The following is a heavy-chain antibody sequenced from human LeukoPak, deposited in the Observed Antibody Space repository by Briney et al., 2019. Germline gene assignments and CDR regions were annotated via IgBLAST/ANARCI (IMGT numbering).Heavy chain of an antibody. Sequence: GGSLRLSCAASGFTFSSYAMSWVRQALGKGLEWVSSISSSSSYIYYADSVKGRFTISRDNSKNTLYLQMNSLRAEDTAVYYCAKDGADYYYDSSAYYKHLDYWGQGTLVTVSS. D-gene: IGHD3-22*01. CDR1: GFTFSSYA. CDR3: AKDGADYYYDSSAYYKHLDY. V-gene: IGHV3-23*01. CDR2: ISSSSSYI. J-gene: IGHJ4*02.